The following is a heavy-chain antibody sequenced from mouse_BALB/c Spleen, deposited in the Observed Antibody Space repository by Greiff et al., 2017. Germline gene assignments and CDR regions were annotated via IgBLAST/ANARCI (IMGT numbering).Heavy chain of an antibody. CDR3: ARGKNYYWFAY. J-gene: IGHJ3*01. D-gene: IGHD2-1*01. CDR2: INPSNGRT. CDR1: GYTFTSYW. V-gene: IGHV1S81*02. Sequence: QVQLQQPGAELVKPGASVKLSCKASGYTFTSYWMHWVKQRPGQGLEWIGEINPSNGRTNYNEKFKSKATLTVDKSSRTAYMQLSSLTSEDSEVYYCARGKNYYWFAYWGQGTLVTVAA.